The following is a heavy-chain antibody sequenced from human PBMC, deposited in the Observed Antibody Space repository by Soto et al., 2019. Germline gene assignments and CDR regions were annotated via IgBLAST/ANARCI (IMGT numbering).Heavy chain of an antibody. CDR3: ARDYYDSSGPLDY. J-gene: IGHJ4*02. V-gene: IGHV1-3*01. D-gene: IGHD3-22*01. CDR2: INAGNGNT. Sequence: GASVKVSCQASGYTFTKYAMQWVRQAPGQRLEWMGWINAGNGNTKYSQKFQGRVTITRDTSASTAYMELSSLRSEDTAVYYCARDYYDSSGPLDYWGQGTLVTVSS. CDR1: GYTFTKYA.